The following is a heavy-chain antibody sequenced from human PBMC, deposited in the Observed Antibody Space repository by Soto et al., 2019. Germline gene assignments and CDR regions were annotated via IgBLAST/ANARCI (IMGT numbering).Heavy chain of an antibody. D-gene: IGHD2-15*01. V-gene: IGHV1-69*01. CDR1: GGTFSSYA. Sequence: QVQLVQSGAEVKKPGSSVKVPCKASGGTFSSYAISWVRQAPGQGLEWMGGIIPIFGTANYAQKFQGRVTITADESTSTAYMELSSLRSDDTAVYYCARVLYCSGGSCSDYWGQGTLVTVSS. CDR3: ARVLYCSGGSCSDY. CDR2: IIPIFGTA. J-gene: IGHJ4*02.